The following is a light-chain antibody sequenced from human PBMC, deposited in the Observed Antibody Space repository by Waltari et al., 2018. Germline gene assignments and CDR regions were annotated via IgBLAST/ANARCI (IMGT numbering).Light chain of an antibody. V-gene: IGKV1-9*01. Sequence: DIQLTQSPSLLSASVGDRVTITCRASRGISRYLAWYQQKPGQAPKLLISLASTLQSGVPSRFSGSGSGTEFSLTISSLQPEDFATYYCQQFNSYPRLTFGGGTKVEMK. CDR1: RGISRY. J-gene: IGKJ4*01. CDR3: QQFNSYPRLT. CDR2: LAS.